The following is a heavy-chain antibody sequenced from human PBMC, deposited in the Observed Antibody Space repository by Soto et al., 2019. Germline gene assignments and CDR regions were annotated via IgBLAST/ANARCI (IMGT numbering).Heavy chain of an antibody. D-gene: IGHD6-6*01. CDR2: ISGSGGST. V-gene: IGHV3-23*01. CDR1: GFTFSSYA. CDR3: AKVFSWQLAPLMRQYXMDG. Sequence: GSLRLSCAASGFTFSSYAMSWVRQAPGKGLEWVSAISGSGGSTYYADSVKSRFTISRDNSKNTLYLQMNSLRAEDTAVYYCAKVFSWQLAPLMRQYXMDGWAQGTTVTVSS. J-gene: IGHJ6*02.